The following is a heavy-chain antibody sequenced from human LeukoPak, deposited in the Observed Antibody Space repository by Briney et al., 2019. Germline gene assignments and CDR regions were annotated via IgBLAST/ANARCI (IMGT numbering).Heavy chain of an antibody. Sequence: GGSLRLSCIASGFSFSTYGMHWVRQAPGKGLEWVAFIRYDGGTHTMYAASLKGRFTISRDNSKNTLYLQMNSLRAEDTAVYYCAKDQTAAGAVHYYYYMDVWGKGTTVTVSS. V-gene: IGHV3-30*02. J-gene: IGHJ6*03. CDR3: AKDQTAAGAVHYYYYMDV. D-gene: IGHD6-13*01. CDR1: GFSFSTYG. CDR2: IRYDGGTHT.